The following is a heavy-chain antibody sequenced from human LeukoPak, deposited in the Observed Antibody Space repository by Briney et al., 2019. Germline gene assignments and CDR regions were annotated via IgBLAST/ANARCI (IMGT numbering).Heavy chain of an antibody. J-gene: IGHJ4*02. CDR3: ARGRGIQLPPYFDH. Sequence: SETLSLTCAVSGGSISSGNWWSWVRQPPGKGLEWIGEIYHSGSTNYNPSLKSRVTISVDTSKNQFSLKLSSVTAADTAVYYCARGRGIQLPPYFDHWGQGTLVTVSS. CDR1: GGSISSGNW. CDR2: IYHSGST. D-gene: IGHD5-18*01. V-gene: IGHV4-4*02.